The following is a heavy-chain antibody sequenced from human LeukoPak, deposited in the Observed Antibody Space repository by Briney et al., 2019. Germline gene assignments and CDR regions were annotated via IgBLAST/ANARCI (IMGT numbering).Heavy chain of an antibody. J-gene: IGHJ4*02. Sequence: SSETLSLTCTVSGGSISSYYWSWIRQPPGKGLEWIGYIYYSGSTNYNPSLKSRVTISVDTSKNQFSLKLSSVTAADTAVYYCARGTDSVSCFDCWGQGTLVTVSS. CDR1: GGSISSYY. CDR3: ARGTDSVSCFDC. D-gene: IGHD3-16*01. CDR2: IYYSGST. V-gene: IGHV4-59*01.